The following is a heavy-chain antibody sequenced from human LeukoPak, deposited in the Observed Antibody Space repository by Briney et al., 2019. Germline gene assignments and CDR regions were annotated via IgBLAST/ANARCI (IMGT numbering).Heavy chain of an antibody. CDR3: ARHSSSWYDEYFQH. D-gene: IGHD6-13*01. Sequence: SETLSLTCTVSGGSISSSSYYWGWIRQPTGKGLEWIGSIYYSGSTYYNPSLKSRVTISVDTSKNQFSLKLSSVTAADTAVYYCARHSSSWYDEYFQHWGQGTLVTVSS. CDR2: IYYSGST. CDR1: GGSISSSSYY. J-gene: IGHJ1*01. V-gene: IGHV4-39*01.